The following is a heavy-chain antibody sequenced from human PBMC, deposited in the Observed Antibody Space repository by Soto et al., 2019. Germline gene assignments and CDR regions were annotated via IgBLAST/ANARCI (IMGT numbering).Heavy chain of an antibody. CDR3: AKVKQHNPGGIF. CDR2: ISYDGSNK. V-gene: IGHV3-30*18. CDR1: GFTFSSYG. Sequence: PGGSLRLSCAASGFTFSSYGMHWVRQAPGKGLEWVAVISYDGSNKYYADSVKGRFTISRDNSKNTLYLQMNSLRAEDTAVYYCAKVKQHNPGGIFWGKGTTVTVSS. J-gene: IGHJ6*04. D-gene: IGHD2-15*01.